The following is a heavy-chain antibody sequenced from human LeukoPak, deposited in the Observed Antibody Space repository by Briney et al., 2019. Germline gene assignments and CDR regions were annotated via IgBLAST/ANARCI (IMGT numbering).Heavy chain of an antibody. CDR1: GGSITPYY. CDR2: IYYTGST. D-gene: IGHD6-19*01. V-gene: IGHV4-59*12. Sequence: SETLSLTCSVSGGSITPYYWSWIRQPPEKGLEWIGYIYYTGSTDYNPSLKSRVTISVDRSKNQFSLKLSSVTAADTAVYYCARVYSSGSRAFQHWGQGTLVTVSS. J-gene: IGHJ1*01. CDR3: ARVYSSGSRAFQH.